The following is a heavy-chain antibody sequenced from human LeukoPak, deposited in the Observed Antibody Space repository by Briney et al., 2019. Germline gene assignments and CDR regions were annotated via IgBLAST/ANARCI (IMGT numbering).Heavy chain of an antibody. Sequence: PGGSLRLSCAASGFTFSSYSMNWVRQAPGKGLEWVSSISSSSSYIYYADSVKGRFTISRDNAKNSLYLQMNSLRAEDTAVYYCARDYTGSCYVCRGAFDIWGQGTMVTVSS. CDR1: GFTFSSYS. CDR2: ISSSSSYI. V-gene: IGHV3-21*01. J-gene: IGHJ3*02. D-gene: IGHD2-15*01. CDR3: ARDYTGSCYVCRGAFDI.